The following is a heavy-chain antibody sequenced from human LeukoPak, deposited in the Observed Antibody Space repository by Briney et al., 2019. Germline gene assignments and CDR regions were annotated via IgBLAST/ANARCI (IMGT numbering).Heavy chain of an antibody. CDR1: GFTFSSYP. D-gene: IGHD3-10*01. CDR3: GRDRVLYGSGSYLDC. V-gene: IGHV3-30*04. Sequence: PGGSQTLSCAASGFTFSSYPMHWVRQAPGKGLEWVAVISYDGSKNYNADSVKDRFTISRDNSRNTLYLQMNSLRAEDTAVYYCGRDRVLYGSGSYLDCWGQGTLVTVSS. CDR2: ISYDGSKN. J-gene: IGHJ4*02.